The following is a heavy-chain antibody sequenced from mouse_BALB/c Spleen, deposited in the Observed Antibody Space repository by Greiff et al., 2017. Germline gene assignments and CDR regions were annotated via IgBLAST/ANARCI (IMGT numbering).Heavy chain of an antibody. D-gene: IGHD1-1*01. J-gene: IGHJ2*01. CDR2: IDTSDSYT. CDR1: GYTFTDYW. Sequence: VQLQQPGAELVMPGASVKMSCKASGYTFTDYWMHWVKQRPGQGLEWIGAIDTSDSYTSYNQKFKGKATLTVDESSSTAYMQLSSLTSEDSAVYYCARYYGSRYYFDYWGQGTTLTVSS. CDR3: ARYYGSRYYFDY. V-gene: IGHV1-69*01.